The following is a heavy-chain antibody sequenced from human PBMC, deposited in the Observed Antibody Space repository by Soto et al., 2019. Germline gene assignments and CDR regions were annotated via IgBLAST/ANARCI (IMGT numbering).Heavy chain of an antibody. V-gene: IGHV3-30*18. D-gene: IGHD3-10*01. CDR3: AKLPRAGGMDV. CDR1: GFTFSSYG. J-gene: IGHJ6*02. CDR2: ISYDGSNK. Sequence: GGSLRLSCAASGFTFSSYGMHWVRQAPGKGLEWVAVISYDGSNKYYADSVKGRFTISRDNSKNTLYLQMNSLRAEDTAVYYCAKLPRAGGMDVWGQGTTVTVSS.